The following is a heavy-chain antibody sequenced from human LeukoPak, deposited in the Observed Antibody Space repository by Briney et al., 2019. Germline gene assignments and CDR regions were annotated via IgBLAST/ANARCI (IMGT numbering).Heavy chain of an antibody. Sequence: GGSLRLSCAASGFTFSSYSMNWVRQAPGKGLEWVSSISSSSSYIYYADSAKGRFTISRDNAKNSLYLQMNSLRAEDTAVYYCARDSPAGGAFDIWGQGTMVTVSS. V-gene: IGHV3-21*01. CDR2: ISSSSSYI. CDR1: GFTFSSYS. J-gene: IGHJ3*02. D-gene: IGHD3-10*01. CDR3: ARDSPAGGAFDI.